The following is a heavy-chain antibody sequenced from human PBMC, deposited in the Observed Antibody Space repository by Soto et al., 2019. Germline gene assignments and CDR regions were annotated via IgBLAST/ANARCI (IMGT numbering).Heavy chain of an antibody. D-gene: IGHD3-22*01. CDR1: RGSFSSYA. CDR3: ARDRDYYDSSGYYDAFDI. V-gene: IGHV1-69*12. CDR2: IIPIFGTA. Sequence: QVQLVQSGAEVKKPGSSVKVSCKTSRGSFSSYAISWVRQAPGEGLEWMGGIIPIFGTANYAQKFQGRVTITADESTSTAYMELSSLRSEDTAVYYCARDRDYYDSSGYYDAFDIWGQGTMVTVSS. J-gene: IGHJ3*02.